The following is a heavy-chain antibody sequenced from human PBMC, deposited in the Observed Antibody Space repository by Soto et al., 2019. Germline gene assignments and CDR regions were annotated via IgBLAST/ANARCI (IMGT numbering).Heavy chain of an antibody. CDR2: IWYDGSNK. J-gene: IGHJ4*02. CDR1: GFTFSSYG. Sequence: GGSLRLSCAASGFTFSSYGMHWVRQSPGKGLEWVAVIWYDGSNKYYADSVKGRFTISRDNSKNTLYLQMNSLRAEDTAVYYCARDRSLVAATHYFDYWGRGTLVTVSS. V-gene: IGHV3-33*01. CDR3: ARDRSLVAATHYFDY. D-gene: IGHD2-15*01.